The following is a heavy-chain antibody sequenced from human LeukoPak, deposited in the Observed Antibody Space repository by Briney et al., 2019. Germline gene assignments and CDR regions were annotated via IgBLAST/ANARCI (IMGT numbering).Heavy chain of an antibody. Sequence: ASVKVSCKASGGTFSSYAISWVRQAPGQGLEWMGGIIPIFGTANYAQKFQGRVTITADESTSTAYMELSSLRSEDTAVYYCASRLGAGYVYYYYGMDVWGQGTTVTVSS. V-gene: IGHV1-69*13. D-gene: IGHD3-9*01. CDR2: IIPIFGTA. CDR1: GGTFSSYA. J-gene: IGHJ6*02. CDR3: ASRLGAGYVYYYYGMDV.